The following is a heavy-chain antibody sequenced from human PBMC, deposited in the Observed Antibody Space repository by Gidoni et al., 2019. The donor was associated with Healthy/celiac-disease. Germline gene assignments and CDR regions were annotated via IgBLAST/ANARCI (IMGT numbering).Heavy chain of an antibody. Sequence: QVQLVESGGGVVQPGRSLRRSCPAAGFPFRSYGMHWVRQAPGKGLEWVAVISYDGSNKYYADSVKGRFTISRDNSKNTLYLQMNSLRAEDTAVYYCAKDRTLLWFGELLDWGQGTLVTVSS. CDR1: GFPFRSYG. CDR3: AKDRTLLWFGELLD. V-gene: IGHV3-30*18. CDR2: ISYDGSNK. D-gene: IGHD3-10*01. J-gene: IGHJ4*02.